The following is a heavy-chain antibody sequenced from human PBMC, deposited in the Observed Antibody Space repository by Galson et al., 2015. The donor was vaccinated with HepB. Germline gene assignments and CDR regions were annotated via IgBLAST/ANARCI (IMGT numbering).Heavy chain of an antibody. CDR1: GGSLTDYF. J-gene: IGHJ6*04. CDR2: ISQRGHT. D-gene: IGHD2-2*01. V-gene: IGHV4-34*01. CDR3: ARGFSKMDV. Sequence: ETLSLTCEVNGGSLTDYFWSWIRQPPGKGLEWIGEISQRGHTNYNLSPKSRVTISVDSSKNQVSLNLTSVTAADTAIYYCARGFSKMDVWGKGTTVAVSS.